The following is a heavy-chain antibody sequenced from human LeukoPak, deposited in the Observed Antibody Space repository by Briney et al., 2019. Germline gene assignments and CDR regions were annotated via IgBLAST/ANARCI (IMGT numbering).Heavy chain of an antibody. Sequence: SETLSLTCTVSGGSISSYYWSWIRQPPGKGLEWIGFIYYSGSTNYNPSLKSRVTISVDTSKNQFSLKLSSVTAADTAVYYCAMTTGPEFNFDYWGQGTLVTVSS. V-gene: IGHV4-59*01. CDR2: IYYSGST. CDR3: AMTTGPEFNFDY. J-gene: IGHJ4*02. CDR1: GGSISSYY. D-gene: IGHD3-10*01.